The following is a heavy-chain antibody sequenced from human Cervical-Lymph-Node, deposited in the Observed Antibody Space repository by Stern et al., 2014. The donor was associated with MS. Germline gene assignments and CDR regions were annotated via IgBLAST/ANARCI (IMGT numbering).Heavy chain of an antibody. CDR1: GFAFSNYW. D-gene: IGHD3-10*01. Sequence: VQLVESGGGLVQPGGSLKLSCEAFGFAFSNYWMRWVRQAPGKGLEWGANIKQDGSEKYFEDSVKSRFTISRDDIKNSVYLHMNSLRAEDTAVYYCARGGGMVRGVIRSGLYYYGLDVWGQGTTVTVSS. CDR2: IKQDGSEK. V-gene: IGHV3-7*01. J-gene: IGHJ6*02. CDR3: ARGGGMVRGVIRSGLYYYGLDV.